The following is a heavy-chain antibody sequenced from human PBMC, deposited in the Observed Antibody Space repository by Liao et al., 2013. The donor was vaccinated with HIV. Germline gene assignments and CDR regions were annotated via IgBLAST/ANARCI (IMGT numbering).Heavy chain of an antibody. CDR3: ARDSRRYCANGVCYPLDY. D-gene: IGHD2-8*01. CDR1: RGSISSHY. V-gene: IGHV4-59*10. CDR2: IYTTGST. Sequence: QVQLKQWGAGLLKPSETLSLTCAVYRGSISSHYWSWIRQAAGKGLEWIGRIYTTGSTTYNPSLKSRVTMSVDTSKNQFSLRLRSVTAADTAMYYCARDSRRYCANGVCYPLDYWGQGTLVTVSS. J-gene: IGHJ4*02.